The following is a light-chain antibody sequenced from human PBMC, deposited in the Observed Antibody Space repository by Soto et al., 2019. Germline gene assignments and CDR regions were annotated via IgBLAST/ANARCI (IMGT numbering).Light chain of an antibody. CDR1: SSDVGAYNF. Sequence: QSALTQPRSVSGSPGQSVTISCTGTSSDVGAYNFVSWYQQHPGRVPKLMIYDVSRRPSGVPDRFSGSKSGNTASLTIYGLQADDEADYYCCSYAGSYTLVFGGGTKLTVL. CDR2: DVS. V-gene: IGLV2-11*01. J-gene: IGLJ3*02. CDR3: CSYAGSYTLV.